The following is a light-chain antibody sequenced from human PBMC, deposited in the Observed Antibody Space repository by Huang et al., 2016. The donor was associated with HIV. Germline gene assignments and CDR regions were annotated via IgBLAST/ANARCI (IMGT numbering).Light chain of an antibody. CDR2: DAS. V-gene: IGKV3-11*01. CDR3: QQRSNWPPFT. Sequence: EIVLTQSPATLSFSPGERATLSCRASQSVSSYLAWYQQKPGQAPRLLVYDASNRATVIPARFSGSGSGTDFTLTISSLEPEDFAVYYCQQRSNWPPFTFGPGTKVDIK. J-gene: IGKJ3*01. CDR1: QSVSSY.